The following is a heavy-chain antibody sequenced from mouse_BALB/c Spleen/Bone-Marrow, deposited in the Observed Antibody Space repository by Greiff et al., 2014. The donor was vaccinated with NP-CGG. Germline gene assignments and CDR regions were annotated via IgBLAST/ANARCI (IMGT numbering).Heavy chain of an antibody. CDR2: IGSGCSTI. D-gene: IGHD2-10*02. CDR1: GFTFSSFG. V-gene: IGHV5-17*02. Sequence: EVMLVESGGGLAQPGGSRKLSCAASGFTFSSFGMHWVRQAPEKGLEWVAYIGSGCSTIYYADTVKGRFTIPRDNPKNTLFLQMTSLRSEDTAMYYCVRSYDSYAMAFWGQGTSVTVSS. CDR3: VRSYDSYAMAF. J-gene: IGHJ4*01.